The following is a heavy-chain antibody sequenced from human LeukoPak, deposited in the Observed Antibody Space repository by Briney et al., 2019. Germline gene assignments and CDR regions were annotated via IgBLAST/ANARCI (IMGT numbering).Heavy chain of an antibody. CDR3: ARGTPPIYGDLLDY. CDR1: GFTFSNYS. CDR2: ISRSSNNR. D-gene: IGHD4-17*01. J-gene: IGHJ4*02. Sequence: PGGSLRLSCAASGFTFSNYSMNWVRQAPGKGLEWVSYISRSSNNRYHADSVKGRFTISRDNAKNSLYLQMTSLRVEDTAVYYCARGTPPIYGDLLDYWGQGTLVTVSS. V-gene: IGHV3-48*01.